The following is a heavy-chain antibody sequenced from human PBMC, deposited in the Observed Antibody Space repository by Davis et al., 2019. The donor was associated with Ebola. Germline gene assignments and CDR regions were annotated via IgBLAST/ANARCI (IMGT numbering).Heavy chain of an antibody. Sequence: GESLKISCATSGFTFSTYNMNWVRQAPGKGLEWVASISAGGTYVHYADSLKGRFTISRDNAKNSLYLQMNSLRAEDTAVYYCARETYYYDSSGYYRYYFDYWGQGTLVTVSS. V-gene: IGHV3-21*01. J-gene: IGHJ4*02. D-gene: IGHD3-22*01. CDR2: ISAGGTYV. CDR1: GFTFSTYN. CDR3: ARETYYYDSSGYYRYYFDY.